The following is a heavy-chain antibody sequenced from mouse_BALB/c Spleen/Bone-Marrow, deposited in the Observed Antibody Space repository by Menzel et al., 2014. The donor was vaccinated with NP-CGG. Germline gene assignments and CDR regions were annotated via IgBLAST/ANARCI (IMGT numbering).Heavy chain of an antibody. D-gene: IGHD4-1*01. J-gene: IGHJ4*01. CDR2: IDPANGNT. CDR1: GFNIKDTY. CDR3: ARWEYYAMDY. V-gene: IGHV14-3*02. Sequence: VQLQQSGAELVKPGASVKLSCTASGFNIKDTYMHWVKQRPEQGLEWIGRIDPANGNTKYDPKFQGKATITADTSSNTACLQLSSLTSEDTAAYYCARWEYYAMDYWGQGTSVTVSS.